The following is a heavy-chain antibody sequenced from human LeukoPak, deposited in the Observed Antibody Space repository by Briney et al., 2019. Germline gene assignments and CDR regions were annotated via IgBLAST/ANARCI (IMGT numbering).Heavy chain of an antibody. Sequence: PGGSLRLSCAASGFTFSSYGMHWVRQAPGKGLEWVAFIRYDGSNKYYADSVKSRFTISRDNSKNTLYLQTNSLRAEDTAVYYCAKALMVRGAPHHWGQGTLVTVSS. J-gene: IGHJ4*02. CDR1: GFTFSSYG. V-gene: IGHV3-30*02. D-gene: IGHD3-10*01. CDR2: IRYDGSNK. CDR3: AKALMVRGAPHH.